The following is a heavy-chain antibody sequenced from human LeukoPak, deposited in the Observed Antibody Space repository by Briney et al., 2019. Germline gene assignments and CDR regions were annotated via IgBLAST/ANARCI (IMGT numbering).Heavy chain of an antibody. CDR2: ISASGGTT. CDR1: GFTFIKYA. Sequence: PGGSLRLSCETSGFTFIKYAMNWVRQAPGKGLEWVSDISASGGTTNYAVSVKGRFIISRDNSNNTLYLQMNSLRAEDTAVYYCAKAFRGNLYYFDYWGQGTLVTVSP. J-gene: IGHJ4*02. V-gene: IGHV3-23*01. CDR3: AKAFRGNLYYFDY. D-gene: IGHD4-23*01.